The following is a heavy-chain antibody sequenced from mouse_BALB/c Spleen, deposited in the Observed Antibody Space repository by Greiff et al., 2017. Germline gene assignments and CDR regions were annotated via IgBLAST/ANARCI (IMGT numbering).Heavy chain of an antibody. CDR2: INPYNDGT. CDR1: GYTFTSYV. J-gene: IGHJ4*01. D-gene: IGHD2-3*01. V-gene: IGHV1-14*01. Sequence: VQLKQSGPELVKPGASVKMSCKASGYTFTSYVMHWVKQKPGQGLEWIGYINPYNDGTKYNEKFKGKATLTSDKSSSTAYMELSSLTSEDSAVYYCARGYDGYHYYAMDYWGQGTAVTVSS. CDR3: ARGYDGYHYYAMDY.